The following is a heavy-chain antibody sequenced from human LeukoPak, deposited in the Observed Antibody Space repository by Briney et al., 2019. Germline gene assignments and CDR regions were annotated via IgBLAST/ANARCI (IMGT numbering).Heavy chain of an antibody. V-gene: IGHV4-61*02. CDR3: ARDRVSGYSDYFDY. CDR1: GGSISSGSYY. Sequence: PSETLSLTCTVSGGSISSGSYYWSWIRQPAGKGLEWIGRIYTSGSTNYNPSLKSRVTISVDTSKNQFPLKLSSVTAADTAVYYCARDRVSGYSDYFDYWGQGTLVTVSS. CDR2: IYTSGST. D-gene: IGHD1-26*01. J-gene: IGHJ4*02.